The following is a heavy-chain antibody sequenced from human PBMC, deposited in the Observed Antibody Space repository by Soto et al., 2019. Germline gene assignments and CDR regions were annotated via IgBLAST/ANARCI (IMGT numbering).Heavy chain of an antibody. CDR2: ISSSSSTI. CDR3: ARDRYYYDSSGYFYLGY. Sequence: PVGSLRLSCAASGFTFSSYSMNWVRQAPGKGLEWVSYISSSSSTIYYADSVKGRFTISRDNAKNSPYLQMNSLRDEDTAVYYCARDRYYYDSSGYFYLGYWGQGTLVTVSS. CDR1: GFTFSSYS. D-gene: IGHD3-22*01. V-gene: IGHV3-48*02. J-gene: IGHJ4*02.